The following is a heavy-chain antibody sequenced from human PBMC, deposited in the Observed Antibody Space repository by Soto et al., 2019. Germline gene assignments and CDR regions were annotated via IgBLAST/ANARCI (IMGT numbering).Heavy chain of an antibody. Sequence: GASVKVSCKASGYTFTSYDIRWVRQATGQGLEWMGWMNPNSGNTGYAQKFQGRVTMTRNTSISTAYMELSSLRSEDTAVYYCARGRSIAARKKGYYFDYWGQGTMVTVYS. CDR1: GYTFTSYD. CDR2: MNPNSGNT. D-gene: IGHD6-6*01. J-gene: IGHJ4*02. CDR3: ARGRSIAARKKGYYFDY. V-gene: IGHV1-8*01.